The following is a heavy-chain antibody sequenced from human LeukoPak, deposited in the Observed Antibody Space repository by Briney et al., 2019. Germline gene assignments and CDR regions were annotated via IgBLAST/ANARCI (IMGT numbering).Heavy chain of an antibody. V-gene: IGHV3-49*04. J-gene: IGHJ4*02. D-gene: IGHD5-12*01. CDR2: IRSKAYGGTT. Sequence: PGGSLRLSCTASGFTFGDYAMSWVRQAPGKGLEWVGFIRSKAYGGTTEYAAPVKGRFTISRDDSKSIAYLQMNSLKTEDTAVYYCTRNIGLNDYWGQGTLVTVSS. CDR3: TRNIGLNDY. CDR1: GFTFGDYA.